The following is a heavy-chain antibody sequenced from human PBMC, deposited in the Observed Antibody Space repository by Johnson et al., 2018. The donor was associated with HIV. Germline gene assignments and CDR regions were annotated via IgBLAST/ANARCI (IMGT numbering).Heavy chain of an antibody. CDR1: GFTFSDYY. J-gene: IGHJ3*01. D-gene: IGHD6-19*01. V-gene: IGHV3-30*03. CDR3: AREPGYSSGPDAFDL. CDR2: ISYDGSNK. Sequence: QVQLVESGGGLVKPGGSLRLSCAASGFTFSDYYMSWIRQAPGKGLEWVAIISYDGSNKYYADSVKGRITISRDNAKNTLYLQMNSLRAEDTAVYYCAREPGYSSGPDAFDLWGQGTMVTVSS.